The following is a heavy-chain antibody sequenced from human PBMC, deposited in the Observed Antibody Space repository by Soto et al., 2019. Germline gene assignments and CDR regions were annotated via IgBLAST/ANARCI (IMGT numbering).Heavy chain of an antibody. CDR3: AKCYRSSTNYYYYYGMDV. CDR1: GFTFDDYA. CDR2: ISWNSGSI. D-gene: IGHD3-16*02. Sequence: GGSLRLSCAASGFTFDDYAMHWVRQAPGKGLEWVSGISWNSGSIGYADSVKGRFTISRDNAKNSLYLQMNSLRAEDTALYYCAKCYRSSTNYYYYYGMDVWGQGNTVTVSS. J-gene: IGHJ6*02. V-gene: IGHV3-9*01.